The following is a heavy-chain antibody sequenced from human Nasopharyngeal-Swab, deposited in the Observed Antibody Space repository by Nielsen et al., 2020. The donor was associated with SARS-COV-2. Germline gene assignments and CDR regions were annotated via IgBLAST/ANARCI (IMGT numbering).Heavy chain of an antibody. D-gene: IGHD2-2*01. V-gene: IGHV4-31*02. CDR3: ARDRVVPAAMWAYYYYYGMDV. J-gene: IGHJ6*02. Sequence: WIRQHPGKGLEWLGRIYYSGSTYYNPSLKSRVTISVDTSKNQFSLKLSSVTAADTAVYYCARDRVVPAAMWAYYYYYGMDVWGQGTTVTVSS. CDR2: IYYSGST.